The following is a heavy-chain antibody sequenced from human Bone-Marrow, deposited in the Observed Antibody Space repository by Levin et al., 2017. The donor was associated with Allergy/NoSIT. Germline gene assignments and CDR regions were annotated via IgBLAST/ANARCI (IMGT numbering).Heavy chain of an antibody. Sequence: GGSLRLSCEASGFTFRRYWMSWVRQAPGKGLECVATIKEDGSRMDYVDSVKGRFTISRDNAKNSVYLHMNSLRDDDTAIYYCARDDREEGFLEWSRRYYFYSGMDVWGQGTTVTVSS. CDR3: ARDDREEGFLEWSRRYYFYSGMDV. CDR1: GFTFRRYW. CDR2: IKEDGSRM. J-gene: IGHJ6*02. D-gene: IGHD3-3*01. V-gene: IGHV3-7*01.